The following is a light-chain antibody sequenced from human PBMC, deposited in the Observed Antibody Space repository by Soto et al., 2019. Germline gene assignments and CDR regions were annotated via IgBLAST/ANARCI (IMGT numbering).Light chain of an antibody. V-gene: IGLV2-23*01. Sequence: QSVLTQPPSASGSPGQSVTISCTGTSSDVGGYNYVSWYQQHPGKAPKLMIYEGSKRPSGVSNRFSGSKSGNTASLTISGLQAEDEADYYCCSYAGSRVFGTGTKVTVL. CDR1: SSDVGGYNY. CDR2: EGS. CDR3: CSYAGSRV. J-gene: IGLJ1*01.